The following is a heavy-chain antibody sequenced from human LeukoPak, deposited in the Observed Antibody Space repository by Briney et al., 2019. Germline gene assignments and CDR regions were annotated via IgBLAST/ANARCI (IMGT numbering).Heavy chain of an antibody. CDR3: ASGAGWLIDY. Sequence: SETLSLTCSVSGGHIDSVYWNWIRQPPGKGLEWIGYIDNSGSTKYHPSLQIRITMSRDTSKKQFSLKLTSVTPADTAMYYCASGAGWLIDYWGQGTLVSVSS. D-gene: IGHD6-19*01. CDR2: IDNSGST. CDR1: GGHIDSVY. V-gene: IGHV4-4*08. J-gene: IGHJ4*02.